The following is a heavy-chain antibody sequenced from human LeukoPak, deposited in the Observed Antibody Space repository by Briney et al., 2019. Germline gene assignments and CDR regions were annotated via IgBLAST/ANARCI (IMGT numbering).Heavy chain of an antibody. CDR3: ARGPYLTGYSLGAFDI. J-gene: IGHJ3*02. CDR2: INHSGST. D-gene: IGHD3-9*01. CDR1: GGSFSGYY. Sequence: SETLSLICAVYGGSFSGYYWSWIRQPPGKGLEWIGEINHSGSTNYNPSLKSRVTISVDTSKNQFSLKLSSVTAADTAVYYCARGPYLTGYSLGAFDIWGQGTMVTVSS. V-gene: IGHV4-34*01.